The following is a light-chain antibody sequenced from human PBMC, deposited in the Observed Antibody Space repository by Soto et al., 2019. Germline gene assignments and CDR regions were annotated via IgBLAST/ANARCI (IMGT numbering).Light chain of an antibody. CDR1: SSNIGAGYD. Sequence: QLVLTQPPSVSGAPGQRVTISCTGSSSNIGAGYDVHWYQQLPGTAPKLLIYGNSNRPSGVPDRFSGSKSGTSASLAITGLQAEDEADYYCQPYDSSLIRVFGGGTKLTVL. J-gene: IGLJ3*02. CDR2: GNS. CDR3: QPYDSSLIRV. V-gene: IGLV1-40*01.